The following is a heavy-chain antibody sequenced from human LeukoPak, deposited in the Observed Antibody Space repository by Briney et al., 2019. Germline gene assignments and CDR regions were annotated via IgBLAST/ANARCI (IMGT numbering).Heavy chain of an antibody. D-gene: IGHD3-10*01. J-gene: IGHJ4*02. CDR3: AKGSF. Sequence: PGGSLRLSCVVSGFTFSTSAMSWVRQAPGKGLEWVSGISESGGSTYYADSVKGRFTSSRDNSKNTLYLQMNNLRAEDTAAYYCAKGSFWGQGTLVTVCS. V-gene: IGHV3-23*01. CDR2: ISESGGST. CDR1: GFTFSTSA.